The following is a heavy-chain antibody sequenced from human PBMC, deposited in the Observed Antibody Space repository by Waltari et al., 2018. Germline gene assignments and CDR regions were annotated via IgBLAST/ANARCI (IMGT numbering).Heavy chain of an antibody. CDR1: GFTFSSYG. Sequence: QVQLVESGGGVVQPGRSLRLSCAASGFTFSSYGMHWVRQAPGKGLEWVAVISYDGSNKYYADSVKGRFTISRDNSKNTLYLQMNSLRAEDMAVYYCAKGLEWLDYYYYYMDVWGKGTTVTVSS. D-gene: IGHD3-3*01. CDR3: AKGLEWLDYYYYYMDV. V-gene: IGHV3-30*18. J-gene: IGHJ6*03. CDR2: ISYDGSNK.